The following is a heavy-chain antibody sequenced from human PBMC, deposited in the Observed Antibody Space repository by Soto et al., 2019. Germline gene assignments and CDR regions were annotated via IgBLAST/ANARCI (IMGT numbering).Heavy chain of an antibody. Sequence: QVQLQESGPGLVKPSETLSLTCTVSGDSIRGYSCGWIRQPPEKGLQWIGYILYSGSTNYDHSHKSRVSISADTSQEHFSLKLSSVTAADAAVYSCAGVNSACGNWYFDLWGRGALVTVSS. D-gene: IGHD1-26*01. J-gene: IGHJ2*01. CDR2: ILYSGST. V-gene: IGHV4-59*01. CDR3: AGVNSACGNWYFDL. CDR1: GDSIRGYS.